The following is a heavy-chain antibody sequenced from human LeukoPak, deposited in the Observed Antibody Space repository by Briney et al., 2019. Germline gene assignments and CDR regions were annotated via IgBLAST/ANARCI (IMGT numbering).Heavy chain of an antibody. CDR3: ARRPGSGWNPYYFDY. J-gene: IGHJ4*02. Sequence: PVKVSCKASGGTFSSYAISWVRQAPGQGLEWMGGIIPIFGTANYAQKFQGRVTITADESTSTAYMELSSLRSEDTAVYYCARRPGSGWNPYYFDYWGQGTLVTVSS. D-gene: IGHD6-19*01. CDR2: IIPIFGTA. CDR1: GGTFSSYA. V-gene: IGHV1-69*13.